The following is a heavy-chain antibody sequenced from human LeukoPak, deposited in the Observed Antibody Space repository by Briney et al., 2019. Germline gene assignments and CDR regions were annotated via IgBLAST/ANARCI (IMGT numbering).Heavy chain of an antibody. Sequence: PSETLSLTCTVSGGSISSYYWSWIRQPPGKGLEWIGYISYSGSTNYNPSLKSRVTISVDTSKNQFSLRLNSMTAADTAVYYCARFAYCGGHCWYYFDYWGQGSLVTVSS. V-gene: IGHV4-59*01. CDR1: GGSISSYY. J-gene: IGHJ4*02. CDR2: ISYSGST. D-gene: IGHD2-21*02. CDR3: ARFAYCGGHCWYYFDY.